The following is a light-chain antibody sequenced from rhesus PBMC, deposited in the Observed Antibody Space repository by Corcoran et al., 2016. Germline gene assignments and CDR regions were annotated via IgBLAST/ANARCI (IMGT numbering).Light chain of an antibody. CDR2: AAS. V-gene: IGKV1S12*01. Sequence: DIQMTQSPSALSASVGDRVTISCRASQNIYSDLAWYQQKPGKAPKLRIYAASSLQTGIPSRFSGSGSEIVFPLPFSSLQPEDSATYYCQRYFDNPPLTVGGGTKVELK. J-gene: IGKJ4*01. CDR1: QNIYSD. CDR3: QRYFDNPPLT.